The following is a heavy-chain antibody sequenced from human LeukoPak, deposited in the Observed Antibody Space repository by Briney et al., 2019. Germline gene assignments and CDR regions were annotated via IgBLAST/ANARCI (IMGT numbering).Heavy chain of an antibody. Sequence: PGGSLRLSCAASGFTVSSNYMSWVRQAPGKGLEWVSVIYSGGSTYYADSVKGRFTISRDNSKNTLYLQMNSLRAEDTAVYYCARVFQSRPYYDFWSGYLGYWGQGTLVTVSS. CDR1: GFTVSSNY. CDR3: ARVFQSRPYYDFWSGYLGY. J-gene: IGHJ4*02. D-gene: IGHD3-3*01. V-gene: IGHV3-53*01. CDR2: IYSGGST.